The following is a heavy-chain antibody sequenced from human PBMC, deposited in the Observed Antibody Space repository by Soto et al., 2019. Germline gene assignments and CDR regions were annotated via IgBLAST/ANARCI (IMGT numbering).Heavy chain of an antibody. CDR2: ISAYNGNT. V-gene: IGHV1-18*01. Sequence: ASVKVSCKASGYTFTSYGISWLRQAPGQGLEWMGWISAYNGNTNYAQKLQGRVTMTTDTSTSTAYMELRSLRSDDTAVYCCARDEYYDSSRAFDIWGQGTMVTVSS. J-gene: IGHJ3*02. CDR3: ARDEYYDSSRAFDI. CDR1: GYTFTSYG. D-gene: IGHD3-22*01.